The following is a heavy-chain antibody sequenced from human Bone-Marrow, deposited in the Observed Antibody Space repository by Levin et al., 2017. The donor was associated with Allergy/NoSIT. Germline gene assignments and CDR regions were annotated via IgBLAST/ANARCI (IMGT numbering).Heavy chain of an antibody. CDR2: MNPNSGNT. J-gene: IGHJ3*02. CDR3: ARGPGSEWLVTEAFDI. D-gene: IGHD6-19*01. Sequence: ASVKVSCKASGYTFTSYDINWARQATGQGLEWMGWMNPNSGNTGYAQKFQGRVTMTRNTSISTAYMELSSLRSEDTAVYYCARGPGSEWLVTEAFDIWGQGTMVTVSS. V-gene: IGHV1-8*01. CDR1: GYTFTSYD.